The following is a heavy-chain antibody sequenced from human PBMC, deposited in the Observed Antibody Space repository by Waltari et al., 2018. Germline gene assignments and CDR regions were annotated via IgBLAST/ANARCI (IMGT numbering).Heavy chain of an antibody. V-gene: IGHV4-59*01. CDR2: IYYSGST. Sequence: QVQLQESGPGLVKPSETLSLTCTVSGGSISSYYWRWIRQPPGKGLEWIGYIYYSGSTNYNPSLQSRVTISVDTSKNQFALKLSSVTAADTAVYYCARGTSYYYDSSGYYSGGMDVWGQGTTVTVSS. J-gene: IGHJ6*02. D-gene: IGHD3-22*01. CDR3: ARGTSYYYDSSGYYSGGMDV. CDR1: GGSISSYY.